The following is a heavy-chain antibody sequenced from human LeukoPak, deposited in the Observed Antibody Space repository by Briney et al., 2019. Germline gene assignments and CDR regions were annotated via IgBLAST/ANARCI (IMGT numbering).Heavy chain of an antibody. Sequence: PSETLSLTCTVSGGSISSGGYYWSWIRQHPGKGLEWIGYIYYSGSTYYNPSLKSRVTISVDTSKNQFSLKLSPVTAADTAVYYCASAYYYENWFDPWGQGTLVTVSS. CDR2: IYYSGST. D-gene: IGHD3-16*01. CDR1: GGSISSGGYY. V-gene: IGHV4-31*03. J-gene: IGHJ5*02. CDR3: ASAYYYENWFDP.